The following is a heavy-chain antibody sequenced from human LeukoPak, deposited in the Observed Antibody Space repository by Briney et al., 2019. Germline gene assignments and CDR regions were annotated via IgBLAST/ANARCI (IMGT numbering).Heavy chain of an antibody. CDR1: GGSISSYY. D-gene: IGHD3-3*01. CDR2: IYTSGST. V-gene: IGHV4-4*07. CDR3: ASHTIDFWSGFDAFDI. J-gene: IGHJ3*02. Sequence: SETLSLTCTVSGGSISSYYWSWIRQPAGKGLEWIGRIYTSGSTNYNPSLKSRVTMSVDTPKTQFSLKLSSVTAADTAVYYCASHTIDFWSGFDAFDIWGQGTMVTVSS.